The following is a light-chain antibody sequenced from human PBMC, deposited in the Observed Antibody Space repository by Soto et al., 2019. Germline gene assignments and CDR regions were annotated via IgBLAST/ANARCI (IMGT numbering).Light chain of an antibody. CDR2: ATS. J-gene: IGLJ1*01. Sequence: QTVVTQEPSLTVSPGGTATLTCAASSGAVTSDYFPNWFQQKPGQAPRALIYATSIKHSWTPARFSGSLLGGKAALTLSGVQPEDEAEYYCLLYYAGTYVFGPGTKLTVL. CDR3: LLYYAGTYV. V-gene: IGLV7-43*01. CDR1: SGAVTSDYF.